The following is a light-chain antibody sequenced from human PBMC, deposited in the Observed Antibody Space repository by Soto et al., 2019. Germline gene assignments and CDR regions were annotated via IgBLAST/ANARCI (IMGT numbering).Light chain of an antibody. V-gene: IGLV6-57*04. Sequence: NFMLTQPHSVSESPGQTVTISCTRSGGSIANNYVQWYQQRPGSAPTTVIYQDNERPSGVPDRFSGSIDTSSNSASLTISGLQAEDEADYYCQSYDSSLSGSWVFGGGTKLTVL. CDR1: GGSIANNY. CDR3: QSYDSSLSGSWV. CDR2: QDN. J-gene: IGLJ3*02.